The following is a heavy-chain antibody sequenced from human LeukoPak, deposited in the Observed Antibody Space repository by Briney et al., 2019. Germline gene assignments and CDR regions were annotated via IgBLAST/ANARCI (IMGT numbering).Heavy chain of an antibody. Sequence: ASVKVSCKASGYTFTSYYMHWVRQAPGQGLEWMGIINPSGGSTSYAQKFQGRVTMTRDMSTSTVYMELSSLRSEDTAVYYCARVGPYGDYVRLFDYWGQGTLVTVSS. CDR2: INPSGGST. V-gene: IGHV1-46*01. CDR3: ARVGPYGDYVRLFDY. CDR1: GYTFTSYY. J-gene: IGHJ4*02. D-gene: IGHD4-17*01.